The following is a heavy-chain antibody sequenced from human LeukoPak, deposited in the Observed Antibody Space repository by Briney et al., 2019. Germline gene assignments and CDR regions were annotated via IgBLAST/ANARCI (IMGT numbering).Heavy chain of an antibody. Sequence: SVKVSCKASGGTFSSYEISWVRQAPGQGLEWMGGIIPIFGTANYAQKFQGRVTITADESTSTAYMELSSLRSEDTAVYYCARPAHDYVWGSYRFEWYFDYWGQGTLVTVSS. V-gene: IGHV1-69*01. D-gene: IGHD3-16*02. J-gene: IGHJ4*02. CDR3: ARPAHDYVWGSYRFEWYFDY. CDR2: IIPIFGTA. CDR1: GGTFSSYE.